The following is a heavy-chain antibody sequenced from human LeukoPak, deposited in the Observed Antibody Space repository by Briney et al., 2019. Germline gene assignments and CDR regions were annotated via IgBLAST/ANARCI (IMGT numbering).Heavy chain of an antibody. CDR1: GYTFNNYG. CDR3: AREGAYYYDSSPLDY. Sequence: ASVKVSCKTSGYTFNNYGISWVRQAPGQGLEWMGLISAYSGYTYYTQNFQGRITMTTDTSTTTAYMELRSLRSDDTAVYFCAREGAYYYDSSPLDYWGQGTLVTVSS. J-gene: IGHJ4*02. D-gene: IGHD3-22*01. V-gene: IGHV1-18*01. CDR2: ISAYSGYT.